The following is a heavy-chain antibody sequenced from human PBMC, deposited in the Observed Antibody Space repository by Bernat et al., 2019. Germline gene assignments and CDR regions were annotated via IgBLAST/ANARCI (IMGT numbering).Heavy chain of an antibody. CDR1: GFTFSTYA. Sequence: EVQLLESGGGLVQPGGSLRLSCAASGFTFSTYAMTWVRQAPGKGLEWLSGVSNSGGKTYYADSVKGRFTISRDNSKSTLHLQMISLRAEDSAVYYCAKGLGGNGIFYYYMDVWDKGTTVTVSS. D-gene: IGHD3-16*01. J-gene: IGHJ6*03. CDR3: AKGLGGNGIFYYYMDV. CDR2: VSNSGGKT. V-gene: IGHV3-23*01.